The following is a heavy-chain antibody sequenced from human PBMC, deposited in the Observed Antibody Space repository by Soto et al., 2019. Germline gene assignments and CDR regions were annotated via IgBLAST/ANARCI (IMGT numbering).Heavy chain of an antibody. J-gene: IGHJ4*02. CDR1: GGSFSGYY. Sequence: QVQLQQWGAGLLKPSETLSLTCAVYGGSFSGYYWSWIRQPTGKGLEWIGEINHSGSTNYNPSLKSRVTISVDTSKNQFSLKLSSVTAADTAVYYCARGTATVTTSGYFDYWGQGTLVTVSS. CDR2: INHSGST. D-gene: IGHD4-17*01. V-gene: IGHV4-34*01. CDR3: ARGTATVTTSGYFDY.